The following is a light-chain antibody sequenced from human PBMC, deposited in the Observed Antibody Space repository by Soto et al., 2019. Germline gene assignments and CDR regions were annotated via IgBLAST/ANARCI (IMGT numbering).Light chain of an antibody. CDR2: EVS. CDR1: RSDVGGYNY. V-gene: IGLV2-14*01. J-gene: IGLJ1*01. Sequence: QSVLTQPASVSGSPGQSITISCTGTRSDVGGYNYVSWYQQHPGKAPKPMISEVSNRPSGVSNRFSGSKSGNTASLTISGLQAEDEADYYCSSYTSSSTYVFVTGTKLTVL. CDR3: SSYTSSSTYV.